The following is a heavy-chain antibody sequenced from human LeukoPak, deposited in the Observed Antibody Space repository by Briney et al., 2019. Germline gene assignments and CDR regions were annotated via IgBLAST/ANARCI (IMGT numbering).Heavy chain of an antibody. CDR2: IHYSGST. Sequence: PSETLSLTCTVSGDSISGFYWNWIRQPPGKGPEWIGYIHYSGSTNYNPSLKSRVTISLDTSKKQFSLQLSSVTAADTGVYYCARDLAWGQGTLVTVSS. J-gene: IGHJ5*02. CDR1: GDSISGFY. CDR3: ARDLA. V-gene: IGHV4-59*12.